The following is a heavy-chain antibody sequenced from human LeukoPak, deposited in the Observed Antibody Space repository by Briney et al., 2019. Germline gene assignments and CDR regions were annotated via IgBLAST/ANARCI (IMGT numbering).Heavy chain of an antibody. CDR2: IYYSGST. V-gene: IGHV4-31*03. Sequence: PSETLSLTCTVSGGSISSGAYSWSWIRQHPGKGLEWIGYIYYSGSTYYSPSLKSRVTISVDTSKNQFSLKLSSVTAADTAVYYCARSGGGHFWSGYYFDYWGQGTLVTVSS. D-gene: IGHD3-3*02. CDR1: GGSISSGAYS. CDR3: ARSGGGHFWSGYYFDY. J-gene: IGHJ4*02.